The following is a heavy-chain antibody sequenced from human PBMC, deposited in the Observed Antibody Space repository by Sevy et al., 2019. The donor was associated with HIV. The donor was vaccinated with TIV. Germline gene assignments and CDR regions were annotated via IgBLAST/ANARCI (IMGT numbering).Heavy chain of an antibody. CDR1: GFTFSKYS. D-gene: IGHD2-8*01. CDR3: AREGCTKPHDY. V-gene: IGHV3-23*01. CDR2: LSFGCGEI. Sequence: GGSLRISCAASGFTFSKYSMSWVRQPPGKGLEWVSTLSFGCGEINYADSVKGRFTISRDNSKSSVYLQMNNPRPEDTAVYYCAREGCTKPHDYWGQGTLVTVSS. J-gene: IGHJ4*02.